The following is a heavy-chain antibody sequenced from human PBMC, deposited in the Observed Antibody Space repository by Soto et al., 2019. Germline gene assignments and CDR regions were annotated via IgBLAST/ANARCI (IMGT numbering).Heavy chain of an antibody. CDR3: AAERWADLSVSRNYNGMDV. D-gene: IGHD1-26*01. Sequence: QVQLVESGGGVVQPGRSLRLSCAASGITFSNYAMHWVRQAPGKGLEWVAVFSHDGRNTYYEDSLKGRFTISRDISRNTLHLQMTSLRVEDTAVYFCAAERWADLSVSRNYNGMDVWGQGATVTVSS. V-gene: IGHV3-30*04. CDR2: FSHDGRNT. CDR1: GITFSNYA. J-gene: IGHJ6*02.